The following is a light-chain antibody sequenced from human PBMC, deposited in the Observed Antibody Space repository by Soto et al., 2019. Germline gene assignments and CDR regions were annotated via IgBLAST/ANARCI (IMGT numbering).Light chain of an antibody. V-gene: IGKV3-15*01. J-gene: IGKJ1*01. CDR1: QSVNSN. CDR2: GAS. Sequence: EIVMTRSPATLSVSPGERATLSCRASQSVNSNLAWYQHKPGQAPRLLIYGASTRATGIPARFGGSGSGTEFTLTISSLQSEDFAVYYCQQYKDWPLWTFGQGTKVEIE. CDR3: QQYKDWPLWT.